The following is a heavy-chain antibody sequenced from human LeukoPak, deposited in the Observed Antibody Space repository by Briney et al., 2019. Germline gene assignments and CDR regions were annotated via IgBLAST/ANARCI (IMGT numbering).Heavy chain of an antibody. CDR2: MNPNSGNT. J-gene: IGHJ5*02. CDR1: GYTFTSYD. V-gene: IGHV1-8*01. CDR3: ARGYDSSGYYYRCFDP. D-gene: IGHD3-22*01. Sequence: ASVKVSCKASGYTFTSYDINWVRQATGQGLEWMGWMNPNSGNTGYAQKFQGRVTMTRNTSISTAYMELSSLRSEDTAVYYCARGYDSSGYYYRCFDPGGQGPRVTVS.